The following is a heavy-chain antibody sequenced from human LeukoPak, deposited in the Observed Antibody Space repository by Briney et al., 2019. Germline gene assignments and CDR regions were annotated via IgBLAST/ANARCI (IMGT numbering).Heavy chain of an antibody. CDR2: IKQDGSEK. Sequence: GGSLRLSCADSRFTFSSYWMSWVRQAPGKGLEWVANIKQDGSEKYYVDSVKGRFTISRDNAKNSVYLQMNSLRAEDAAVYYCATSRTFDYWGQGTLVTVSS. J-gene: IGHJ4*02. V-gene: IGHV3-7*03. CDR3: ATSRTFDY. CDR1: RFTFSSYW.